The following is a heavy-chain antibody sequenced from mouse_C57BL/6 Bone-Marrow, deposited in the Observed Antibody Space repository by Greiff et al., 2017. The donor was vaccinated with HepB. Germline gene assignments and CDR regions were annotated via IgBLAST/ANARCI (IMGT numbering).Heavy chain of an antibody. CDR3: ARDGYYENY. CDR2: ISDGGSYT. Sequence: EVKVEESGGGLVKPGGSLKLSCAASGFTFSSYAMSWVRQTPEKRLEWVATISDGGSYTYYPDNVKGRFTISRDNAKNNLYLQMSHLKSEDTAMYYCARDGYYENYWGQGTTLTVSS. V-gene: IGHV5-4*01. D-gene: IGHD2-3*01. J-gene: IGHJ2*01. CDR1: GFTFSSYA.